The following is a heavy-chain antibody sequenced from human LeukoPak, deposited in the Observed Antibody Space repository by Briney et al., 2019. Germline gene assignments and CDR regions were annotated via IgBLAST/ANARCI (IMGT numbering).Heavy chain of an antibody. CDR2: IIPIFGTA. V-gene: IGHV1-69*05. CDR1: GGTFSSYA. D-gene: IGHD2-21*02. CDR3: AIDREVGVVTAKGAFDI. J-gene: IGHJ3*02. Sequence: GSSVKVSCKASGGTFSSYAICWVRQAPGQGLEWKGRIIPIFGTANYAQKFQGRVTITTDESTSTAYMELSSLRSEDTAVYYWAIDREVGVVTAKGAFDIWGQGTMVTVSS.